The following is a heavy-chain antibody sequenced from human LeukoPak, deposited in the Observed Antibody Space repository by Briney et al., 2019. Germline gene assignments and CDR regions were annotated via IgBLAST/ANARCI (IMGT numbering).Heavy chain of an antibody. V-gene: IGHV1-69*13. D-gene: IGHD2-2*01. CDR2: VIPIFGTA. CDR1: GGTFSSYA. Sequence: ASVKVSCKASGGTFSSYAISWVRQAPGQGLEWMGGVIPIFGTANYAQKFQGRVTITADESTSTAYMELSSLRSEDTAVYYCARAGYCSSTSCYVPFDYRGQGTLVTVSS. J-gene: IGHJ4*02. CDR3: ARAGYCSSTSCYVPFDY.